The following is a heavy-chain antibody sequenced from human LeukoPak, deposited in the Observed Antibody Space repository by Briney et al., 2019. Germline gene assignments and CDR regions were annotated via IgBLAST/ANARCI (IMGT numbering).Heavy chain of an antibody. V-gene: IGHV3-30*18. D-gene: IGHD6-19*01. CDR2: ISDDGRRK. CDR3: GKDLTGGWSLDY. J-gene: IGHJ4*02. Sequence: GGSLRLSCAASGFTFSRSGMHWVRQAPGKGPEWAAFISDDGRRKYYADSVKGRFTISRDDSKNTVYLQMNSLRSEDTAMYYCGKDLTGGWSLDYWGQGTLVTVSS. CDR1: GFTFSRSG.